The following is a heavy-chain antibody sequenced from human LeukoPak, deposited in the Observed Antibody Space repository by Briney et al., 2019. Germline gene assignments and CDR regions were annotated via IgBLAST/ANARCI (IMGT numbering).Heavy chain of an antibody. D-gene: IGHD1-26*01. Sequence: PGGSLRLSCAASGFTFSSYWMHWVRQAPGKGLVWVSRISTDGSSISYADSVKGRFTISRDNAKSTLCLQMNSPRAEDTGLYYCLRSAYSGSKVDYWGQGTLVTVSS. CDR2: ISTDGSSI. CDR3: LRSAYSGSKVDY. CDR1: GFTFSSYW. V-gene: IGHV3-74*01. J-gene: IGHJ4*02.